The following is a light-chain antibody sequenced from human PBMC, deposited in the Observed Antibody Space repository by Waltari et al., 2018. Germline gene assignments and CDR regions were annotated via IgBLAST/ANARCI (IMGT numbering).Light chain of an antibody. CDR3: AAWDDTLNGYV. V-gene: IGLV1-44*01. J-gene: IGLJ1*01. CDR2: SNN. Sequence: QSVLTQPPPTSGTPGQRVTISCSGSSSNIGTHPVTLYQHHPGTAPKLLIYSNNQRPSGVPGRFSGSKSGTSASLAISGLQSEDEADYYCAAWDDTLNGYVFGTGTKVTVL. CDR1: SSNIGTHP.